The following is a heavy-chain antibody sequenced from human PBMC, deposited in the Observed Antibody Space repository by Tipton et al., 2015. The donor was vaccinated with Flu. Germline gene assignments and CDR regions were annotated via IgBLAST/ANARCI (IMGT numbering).Heavy chain of an antibody. V-gene: IGHV4-61*02. CDR1: GGSISSDGYY. CDR2: IYTTGNT. D-gene: IGHD3-16*01. Sequence: TLSLTCTVSGGSISSDGYYWSWIRQPAGKALEWIGRIYTTGNTNYSPSLRSRVTISLDTSKNQFSLKLGSVTAADTAGYYCARGPRLAERYYDYWGPGTLVTVSS. CDR3: ARGPRLAERYYDY. J-gene: IGHJ4*02.